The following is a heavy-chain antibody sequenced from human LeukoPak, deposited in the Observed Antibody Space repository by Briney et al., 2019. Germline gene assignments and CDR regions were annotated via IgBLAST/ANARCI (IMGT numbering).Heavy chain of an antibody. D-gene: IGHD3-22*01. CDR3: ASLLGSGYSIDY. Sequence: PGGSLRLSCAASGFTLSSYEMNWVRQAPGKGLEWVSYISSSGSTIYYADSVKGRFTISRDNAKNSLYLQMNSLRAEDTAVYYCASLLGSGYSIDYWGQGTLVTVSS. CDR1: GFTLSSYE. J-gene: IGHJ4*02. CDR2: ISSSGSTI. V-gene: IGHV3-48*03.